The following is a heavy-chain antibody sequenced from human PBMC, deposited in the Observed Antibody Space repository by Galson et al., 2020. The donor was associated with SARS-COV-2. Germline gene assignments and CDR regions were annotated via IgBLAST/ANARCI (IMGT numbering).Heavy chain of an antibody. J-gene: IGHJ4*02. CDR3: ARFYSSSWYGYYFDY. V-gene: IGHV4-59*01. CDR2: IYYNGDT. Sequence: ASETLSLTCTVSGDSISGYYWSWIRQPPGKGLEWIGYIYYNGDTNYNPSFKSRVTISVDTSKNEFSLKLASVTAADTAVYFCARFYSSSWYGYYFDYWGQGTLVTVSS. CDR1: GDSISGYY. D-gene: IGHD6-13*01.